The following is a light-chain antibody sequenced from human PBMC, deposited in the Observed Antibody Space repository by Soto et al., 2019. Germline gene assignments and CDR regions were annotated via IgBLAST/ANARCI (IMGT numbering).Light chain of an antibody. CDR3: SSYTSSSTLGV. CDR2: EVS. Sequence: SALTQPASVSGSPGQSITISCTGTSSDVGGYNYVSWYQQYPGKAPKLMIYEVSNRPSGVSNRFSGSKSGNTASLTISGLQAEDEADYYCSSYTSSSTLGVFGGGTKLTVL. J-gene: IGLJ2*01. CDR1: SSDVGGYNY. V-gene: IGLV2-14*01.